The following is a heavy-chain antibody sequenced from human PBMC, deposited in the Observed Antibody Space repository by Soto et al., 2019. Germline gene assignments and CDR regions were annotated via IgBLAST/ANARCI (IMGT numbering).Heavy chain of an antibody. CDR1: GYTFINYY. CDR3: ARQDSQCDGGSCYSNAFDI. CDR2: INPNGGST. D-gene: IGHD2-15*01. J-gene: IGHJ3*02. V-gene: IGHV1-46*01. Sequence: ASVKVSWKAAGYTFINYYMHWVRQAPGQGLEWMGIINPNGGSTTYAQKFQGRVTLTRDTSTNTVNMELSSLQASDTAMYYCARQDSQCDGGSCYSNAFDIWGQGTKVTVSS.